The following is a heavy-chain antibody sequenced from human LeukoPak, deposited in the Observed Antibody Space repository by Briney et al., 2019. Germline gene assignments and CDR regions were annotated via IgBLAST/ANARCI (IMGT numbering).Heavy chain of an antibody. Sequence: PGRSLRLSCSASGFTFSYYIMHWVRQAPGKGLETVSAITGNGDIPYYGDSVKGRFTISRDNSKNTLYLQMSSLRTEDTAMYYCARRDDNSAYDYWGQGTLVTVSS. CDR2: ITGNGDIP. CDR1: GFTFSYYI. D-gene: IGHD5-24*01. J-gene: IGHJ4*02. CDR3: ARRDDNSAYDY. V-gene: IGHV3-64D*09.